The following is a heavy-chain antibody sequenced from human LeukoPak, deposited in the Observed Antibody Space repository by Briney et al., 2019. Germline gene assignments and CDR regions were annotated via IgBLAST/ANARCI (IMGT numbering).Heavy chain of an antibody. CDR3: ARVPPHYYGTGSPD. D-gene: IGHD3-10*01. Sequence: PSETLSLTCNVSGYSISSGYYWSWIRQPPGKGLQWIGSIYNTGSTYYNPSLKSRITISVDTSKNQFSLRVTSVTATDTAVYYCARVPPHYYGTGSPDWGQGTLVTVSA. J-gene: IGHJ4*02. V-gene: IGHV4-38-2*02. CDR2: IYNTGST. CDR1: GYSISSGYY.